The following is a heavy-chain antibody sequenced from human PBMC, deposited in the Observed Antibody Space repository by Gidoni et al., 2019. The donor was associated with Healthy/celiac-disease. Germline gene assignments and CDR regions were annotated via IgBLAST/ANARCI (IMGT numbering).Heavy chain of an antibody. CDR2: IRQDGSAK. J-gene: IGHJ6*02. Sequence: EVQLVESGGGLVQPGGSLRLSCAASGFTFSSYWMSWVRQAPGKGLEWVANIRQDGSAKYYVDSVKGRFTISRDNAKNSLYLQMNSLRAEDTAVYYCARILPDYGDYDYYYYGMDVWGQGTTVTVSS. V-gene: IGHV3-7*01. D-gene: IGHD4-17*01. CDR1: GFTFSSYW. CDR3: ARILPDYGDYDYYYYGMDV.